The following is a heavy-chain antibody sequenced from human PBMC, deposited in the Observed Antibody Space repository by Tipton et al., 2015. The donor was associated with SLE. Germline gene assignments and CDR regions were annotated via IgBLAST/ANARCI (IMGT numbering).Heavy chain of an antibody. CDR2: INHSGGT. Sequence: TLSLSCTVSGYSISSGYYWGWIRQPPGKGLEWIGEINHSGGTNYNPSLKSRVTISVDTSKNQFSLKLSSVTAADTAVYYCAAGPMIVGPRWFDPWGQGTLVTVSS. CDR1: GYSISSGYY. V-gene: IGHV4-38-2*02. CDR3: AAGPMIVGPRWFDP. J-gene: IGHJ5*02. D-gene: IGHD1-26*01.